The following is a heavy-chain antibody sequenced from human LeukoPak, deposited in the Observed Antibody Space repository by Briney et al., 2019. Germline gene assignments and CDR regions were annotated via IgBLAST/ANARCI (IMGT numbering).Heavy chain of an antibody. V-gene: IGHV3-7*03. CDR2: IKPDGSEE. D-gene: IGHD3-10*01. J-gene: IGHJ4*02. CDR3: AKVEAGFGELLTDY. Sequence: GGSLRLSCAASGFTFSSSWMSWVRQAPEKGLEWVANIKPDGSEEHSVDTVKGRFTISRDNAKNSLYLQMNSLRAEDTAVYYCAKVEAGFGELLTDYWGQGTLVTVSS. CDR1: GFTFSSSW.